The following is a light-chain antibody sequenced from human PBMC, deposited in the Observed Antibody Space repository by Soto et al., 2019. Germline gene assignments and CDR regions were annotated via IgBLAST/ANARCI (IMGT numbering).Light chain of an antibody. Sequence: QSALTQPPSASGSPGQSVTISCTGTSSDVGGYNYVSWYQHHPGKAPKLIIYEVSKRPSGVPDRFSGAKSGNTASLTVSGLQAEDEADYFCSSYAANKLLFGGGTKLTVL. V-gene: IGLV2-8*01. CDR1: SSDVGGYNY. CDR2: EVS. CDR3: SSYAANKLL. J-gene: IGLJ2*01.